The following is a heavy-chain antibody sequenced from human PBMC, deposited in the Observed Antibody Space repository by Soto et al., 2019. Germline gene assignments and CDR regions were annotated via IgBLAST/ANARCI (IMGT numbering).Heavy chain of an antibody. D-gene: IGHD6-6*01. CDR3: ARDENSSTSVYYYYYGMDV. CDR1: GYTFSGYY. CDR2: INPDSGGT. Sequence: VASVKVSCKGSGYTFSGYYIHWVRQAPGQGLEWLGWINPDSGGTKYAQNFQGRVTMARDTSISTAYMELSGLRSDDTAVYYCARDENSSTSVYYYYYGMDVWGQGTSVTVSS. J-gene: IGHJ6*02. V-gene: IGHV1-2*02.